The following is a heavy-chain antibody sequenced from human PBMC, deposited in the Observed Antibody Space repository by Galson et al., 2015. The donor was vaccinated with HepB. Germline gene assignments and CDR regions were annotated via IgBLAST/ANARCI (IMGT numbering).Heavy chain of an antibody. D-gene: IGHD3-22*01. CDR1: GYTFSTYW. J-gene: IGHJ4*02. CDR3: ARLPRDSSDYYYQLDF. Sequence: QSGAEVKKPGESLRISCKASGYTFSTYWIGWVRQLPGKGLEWMGIIYPDDSDTRYIPSFEGHVTFSADKSISTAYMQWSSLKASDSAMYYCARLPRDSSDYYYQLDFWGQGTLVTVSS. V-gene: IGHV5-51*03. CDR2: IYPDDSDT.